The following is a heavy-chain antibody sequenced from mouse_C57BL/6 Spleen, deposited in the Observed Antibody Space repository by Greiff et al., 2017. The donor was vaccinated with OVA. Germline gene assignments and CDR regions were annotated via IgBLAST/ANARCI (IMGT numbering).Heavy chain of an antibody. CDR1: GYTFTSYW. J-gene: IGHJ2*01. Sequence: QVQLKQPGAELVMPGASVKLSCKASGYTFTSYWMHWVKQRPGQGLEWIGEIDPSDSYTNYNQKFKGKSTLTVDKSSSTAYMQLSSLTSEDSAVYYCARFDGYALYYFDYWGQGTTLTVSS. V-gene: IGHV1-69*01. CDR2: IDPSDSYT. D-gene: IGHD2-2*01. CDR3: ARFDGYALYYFDY.